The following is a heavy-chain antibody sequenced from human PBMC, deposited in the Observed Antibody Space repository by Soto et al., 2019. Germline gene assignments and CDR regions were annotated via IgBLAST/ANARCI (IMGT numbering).Heavy chain of an antibody. CDR2: IIPIFGTA. CDR3: ARGRIAARSYYYYYGMDV. J-gene: IGHJ6*02. V-gene: IGHV1-69*01. Sequence: QVQLVQSGAEVKKPGSSVKVSCKASGGTFSSYAISWVRQAPGQGLEWMGGIIPIFGTANYAQKFQGRVTITADESTSTAYMELSSLRSEDTAVYYCARGRIAARSYYYYYGMDVWGQGTTVTVSS. CDR1: GGTFSSYA. D-gene: IGHD6-6*01.